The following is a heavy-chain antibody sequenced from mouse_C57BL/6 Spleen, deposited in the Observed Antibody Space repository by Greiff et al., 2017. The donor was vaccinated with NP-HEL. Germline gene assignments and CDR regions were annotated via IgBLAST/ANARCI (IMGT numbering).Heavy chain of an antibody. V-gene: IGHV1-82*01. J-gene: IGHJ1*03. CDR2: IYPGDGDT. CDR3: AKGGYGNFYWYFDV. D-gene: IGHD2-1*01. CDR1: GYAFSSSW. Sequence: VKLMESGPELVKPGASVKISCKASGYAFSSSWMNWVKQRPGKGLEWIGRIYPGDGDTNYNGKFKGKATLTADKSSSTAYMQLSSLTSEDSAVYFCAKGGYGNFYWYFDVWGTGTTVTVSS.